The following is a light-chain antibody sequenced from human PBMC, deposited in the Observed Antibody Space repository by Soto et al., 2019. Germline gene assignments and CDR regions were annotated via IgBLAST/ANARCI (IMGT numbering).Light chain of an antibody. V-gene: IGKV1-5*01. Sequence: DIHMTQSPSTLSASLWYRFTITCRSSQNISSWLAWYQQKPGKAPKLLIYDASNLETGVPSRFSGSRSGTEFTLTINSLEPEDFAVYYCQQRNVWPPITFGQGTRLEIK. CDR2: DAS. J-gene: IGKJ5*01. CDR1: QNISSW. CDR3: QQRNVWPPIT.